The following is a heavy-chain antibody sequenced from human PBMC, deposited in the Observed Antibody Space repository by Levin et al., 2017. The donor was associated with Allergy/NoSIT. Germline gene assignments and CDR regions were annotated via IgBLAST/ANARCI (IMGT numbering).Heavy chain of an antibody. CDR1: GGSISSYY. CDR3: ARQNYDFWSGYPVAGGMDV. D-gene: IGHD3-3*01. Sequence: SETLSLTCTVSGGSISSYYWSWIRQPPGKGLEWIGYIYYSGNTNYNPSLKSRVTLSVDTSKNQFSLKLSSVTAADTAVYYCARQNYDFWSGYPVAGGMDVWGQGTTVTVSS. CDR2: IYYSGNT. J-gene: IGHJ6*02. V-gene: IGHV4-59*01.